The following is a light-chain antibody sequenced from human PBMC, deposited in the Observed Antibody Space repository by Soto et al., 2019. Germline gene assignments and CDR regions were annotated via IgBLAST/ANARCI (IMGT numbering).Light chain of an antibody. CDR3: QSYDSSLSGAV. CDR1: SSNIGAGYD. Sequence: VLTQPPSVSGAPGQRVTISCTGSSSNIGAGYDVHWYQQLPGTAPKLLIYGNSNRPSGVPDRFSGSKSGTSASLAITGLQAEDEADYYCQSYDSSLSGAVFGGGTPLTVL. CDR2: GNS. V-gene: IGLV1-40*01. J-gene: IGLJ7*01.